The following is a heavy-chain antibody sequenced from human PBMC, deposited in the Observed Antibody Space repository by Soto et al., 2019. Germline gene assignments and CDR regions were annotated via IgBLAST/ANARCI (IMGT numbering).Heavy chain of an antibody. Sequence: GGSLRLSCAASGFTFSSYAMHWVRQAPGKGLEWVAVISYDGSNKYYADSVKGRFTISRDNSKNTLYLQMNSLRAEDTAVYYCARDLSDILTGYFYYYGMDVWGQGTXXXVSS. CDR3: ARDLSDILTGYFYYYGMDV. CDR1: GFTFSSYA. CDR2: ISYDGSNK. D-gene: IGHD3-9*01. J-gene: IGHJ6*02. V-gene: IGHV3-30-3*01.